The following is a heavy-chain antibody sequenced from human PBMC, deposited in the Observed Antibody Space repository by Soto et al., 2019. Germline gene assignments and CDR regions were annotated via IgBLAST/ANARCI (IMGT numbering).Heavy chain of an antibody. J-gene: IGHJ4*02. CDR1: GGSFSGYY. CDR3: ARISRIMITFGGVPYFDY. CDR2: INHSGST. Sequence: SETLSLTCAVYGGSFSGYYWSWIRQPPGKGLEWIGEINHSGSTNYNPSLKSRVTISVDTSKNQFSLKLSSVTAADTAVYYCARISRIMITFGGVPYFDYWGQGTLVTVSS. V-gene: IGHV4-34*01. D-gene: IGHD3-16*01.